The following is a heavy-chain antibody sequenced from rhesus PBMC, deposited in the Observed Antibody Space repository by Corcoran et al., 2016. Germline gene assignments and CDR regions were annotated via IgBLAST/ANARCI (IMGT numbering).Heavy chain of an antibody. CDR1: GGSISSGYD. CDR3: ARDRVFDY. Sequence: QVQLQESGPGLVKPSETLSLTCAVSGGSISSGYDWSWIRQPPGKGLELIGYIDGSSGSTNYNPSLKNRVTISKDASKNQFSLKLSSVTAADTAVYYCARDRVFDYWGQGVLVTVSS. J-gene: IGHJ4*01. CDR2: IDGSSGST. V-gene: IGHV4-76*01.